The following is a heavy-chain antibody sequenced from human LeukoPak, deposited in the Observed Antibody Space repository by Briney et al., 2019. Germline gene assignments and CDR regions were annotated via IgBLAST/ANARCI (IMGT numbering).Heavy chain of an antibody. CDR1: GGSISSGGYY. J-gene: IGHJ3*02. D-gene: IGHD3-3*01. CDR2: IYHSGST. V-gene: IGHV4-30-2*01. CDR3: AKGYYDFWSGYYTAFDI. Sequence: NPSETLSLTCTVSGGSISSGGYYWRWIRQPPGKGLEWIGYIYHSGSTYYNPSLKSRVTISVDRSKNQFSLKLSSVTAADTAVYYCAKGYYDFWSGYYTAFDIWGQGTMVTVSS.